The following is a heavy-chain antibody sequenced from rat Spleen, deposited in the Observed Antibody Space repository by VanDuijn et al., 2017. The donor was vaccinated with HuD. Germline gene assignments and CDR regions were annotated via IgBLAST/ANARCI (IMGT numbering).Heavy chain of an antibody. V-gene: IGHV5-29*01. CDR1: GFTFSNYG. D-gene: IGHD4-3*01. CDR3: ARQDTSGYSNWFAY. J-gene: IGHJ3*01. CDR2: ISYDCSST. Sequence: EVQLVESGGGLVQPGRSLKLSCAASGFTFSNYGMAWVRQAPTKGLEWVATISYDCSSTYYRDPVKGRFTISRDNAKSTLYLQMDSLRSEDTATYYCARQDTSGYSNWFAYWGQGTLVTVSS.